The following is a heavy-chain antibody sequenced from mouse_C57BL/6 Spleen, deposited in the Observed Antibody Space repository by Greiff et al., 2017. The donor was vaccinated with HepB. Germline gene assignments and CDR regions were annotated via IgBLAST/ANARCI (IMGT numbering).Heavy chain of an antibody. CDR1: GYTFTSYW. D-gene: IGHD2-4*01. CDR2: IDPSDSYT. J-gene: IGHJ4*01. Sequence: QVQLQQPGAELVKPGASVKLSCKASGYTFTSYWMQWVKQRPGQGLEWIGAIDPSDSYTNYNQKFKGKATLTVDTSSSTAYMQLSSLTSEDSAVYYCARHYDYSYYAMDYWGQGTSVTVSS. CDR3: ARHYDYSYYAMDY. V-gene: IGHV1-50*01.